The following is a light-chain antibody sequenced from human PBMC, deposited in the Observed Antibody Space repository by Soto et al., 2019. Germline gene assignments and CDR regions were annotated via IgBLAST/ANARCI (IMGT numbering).Light chain of an antibody. CDR1: QSVGHMF. Sequence: EIVLTQSPDTLSLSPGDRATLSCRASQSVGHMFLAWFQQKPGQAPRLLIFDAYRRATDIPDRFSGSGSGTNFALTISRLEPEDFALYYCHQYASSFGTFGQGTKVEIK. V-gene: IGKV3-20*01. CDR2: DAY. J-gene: IGKJ1*01. CDR3: HQYASSFGT.